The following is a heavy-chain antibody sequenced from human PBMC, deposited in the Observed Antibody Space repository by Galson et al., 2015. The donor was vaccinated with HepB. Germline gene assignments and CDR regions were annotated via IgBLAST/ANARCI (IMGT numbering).Heavy chain of an antibody. CDR2: ISYDGSNK. V-gene: IGHV3-30-3*01. J-gene: IGHJ3*02. D-gene: IGHD2-2*01. CDR3: AREAVVPAAGAAFDI. Sequence: SLRLSCAASGFTFSSYAMHWVRQAPGKGLEWVAVISYDGSNKYYADSVKGRFTISRDNSKNTLYLQMNSLRAEDTAVYYCAREAVVPAAGAAFDIWGQGTMVTVSS. CDR1: GFTFSSYA.